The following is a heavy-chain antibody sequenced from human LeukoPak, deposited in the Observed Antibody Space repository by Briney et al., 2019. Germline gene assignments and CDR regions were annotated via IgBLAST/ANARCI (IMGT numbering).Heavy chain of an antibody. CDR1: GFTFSSYG. D-gene: IGHD6-13*01. J-gene: IGHJ4*02. V-gene: IGHV3-30*03. CDR2: ISYDGSNK. Sequence: GGSLRLSCAASGFTFSSYGMHWVRQAPGKGLEWVAVISYDGSNKYYADSVKGRFTISRDNSKNTLYLQMNSLRAEDTAVYYCARRHSSSWCFDYWGQGTLVTVSS. CDR3: ARRHSSSWCFDY.